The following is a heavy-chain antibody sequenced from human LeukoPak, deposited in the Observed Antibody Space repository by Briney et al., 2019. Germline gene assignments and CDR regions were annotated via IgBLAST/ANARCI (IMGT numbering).Heavy chain of an antibody. Sequence: PSETLSLTCTVSGGSISSSSYYWGWIRQPPGKGLEWIGSIYYSGSTYYNPSLKSRVTISVDTSKNQFSLKLSSVTAADTAVYYCVGAPNYYDSSGYYYRAVFDYWGQGTLVTVSS. CDR1: GGSISSSSYY. D-gene: IGHD3-22*01. J-gene: IGHJ4*02. CDR2: IYYSGST. V-gene: IGHV4-39*01. CDR3: VGAPNYYDSSGYYYRAVFDY.